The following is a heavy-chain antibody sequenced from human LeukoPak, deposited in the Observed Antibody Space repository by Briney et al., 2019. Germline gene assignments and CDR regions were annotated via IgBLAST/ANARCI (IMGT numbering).Heavy chain of an antibody. Sequence: GGSLRLSCAASGFTFSNYWMHWVRQAPGKGLVWVSRINSDGINTSYADSVKGRFTISRDNAKNTLNLQMNSLRAEDTAVYYCAGGATHYFDYWGQGTLVTVSS. V-gene: IGHV3-74*01. D-gene: IGHD1-26*01. CDR2: INSDGINT. CDR3: AGGATHYFDY. CDR1: GFTFSNYW. J-gene: IGHJ4*02.